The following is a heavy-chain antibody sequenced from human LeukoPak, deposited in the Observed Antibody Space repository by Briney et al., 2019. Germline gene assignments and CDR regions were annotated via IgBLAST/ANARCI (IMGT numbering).Heavy chain of an antibody. Sequence: GGSLRLSCAASGFTFSSYAMSWVRQAPGKGLEWVSAISGSGGSTYYADSVKGRFSISRDNSKNTLYLQLNSLRAEDTAVYHCAKGLKGCSGSSCYYFFDFWGQGALITVSS. J-gene: IGHJ4*02. CDR1: GFTFSSYA. D-gene: IGHD2-15*01. CDR2: ISGSGGST. CDR3: AKGLKGCSGSSCYYFFDF. V-gene: IGHV3-23*01.